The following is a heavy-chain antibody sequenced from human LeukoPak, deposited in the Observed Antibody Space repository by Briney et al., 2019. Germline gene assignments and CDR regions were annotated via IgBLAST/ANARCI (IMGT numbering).Heavy chain of an antibody. Sequence: PGGSLRLSCAASGFTFSTYNMNWVRQAPGKVLEWVSYISSSRSAIYYADSVKGRFTISRDNAKNSLYLQMNSLRDEDTAVYYCARATYYYDSSGYYVGLGFDYWGQGTLVTVSS. CDR2: ISSSRSAI. D-gene: IGHD3-22*01. J-gene: IGHJ4*02. CDR1: GFTFSTYN. V-gene: IGHV3-48*02. CDR3: ARATYYYDSSGYYVGLGFDY.